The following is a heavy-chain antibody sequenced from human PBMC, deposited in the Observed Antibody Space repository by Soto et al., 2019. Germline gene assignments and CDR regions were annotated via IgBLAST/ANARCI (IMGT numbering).Heavy chain of an antibody. CDR2: ISYDGSNK. Sequence: AVGSLRLSGAASGFTFSSYAMHRVRQARGKGLEWVAVISYDGSNKYYADSVKGRFTISRDNSKNTLYLQMNSLRAEDTAVYYCARAFYGDYRDAFDIWGQGTMVTVSS. D-gene: IGHD4-17*01. V-gene: IGHV3-30-3*01. J-gene: IGHJ3*02. CDR3: ARAFYGDYRDAFDI. CDR1: GFTFSSYA.